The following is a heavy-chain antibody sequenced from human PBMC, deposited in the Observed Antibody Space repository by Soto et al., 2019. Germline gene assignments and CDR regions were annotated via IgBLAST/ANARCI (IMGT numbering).Heavy chain of an antibody. J-gene: IGHJ6*02. CDR1: GFTVSSNY. Sequence: VGSLRLSCAAPGFTVSSNYMSWVRQAPGKGLEWVSVIYSGGSTYYADSVKGRFTISRDNSKNTLYLQMNSLRAEDTAVYYCARDQYSSGWTVGDGYYYGMDVWGQGTTVTVSS. CDR3: ARDQYSSGWTVGDGYYYGMDV. CDR2: IYSGGST. D-gene: IGHD6-19*01. V-gene: IGHV3-53*01.